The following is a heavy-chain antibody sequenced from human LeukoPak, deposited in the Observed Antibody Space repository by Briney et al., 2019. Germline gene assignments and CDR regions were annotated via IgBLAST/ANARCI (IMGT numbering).Heavy chain of an antibody. CDR3: ARGGYSYGHGNFDY. CDR2: INAGNGNT. D-gene: IGHD5-18*01. J-gene: IGHJ4*02. V-gene: IGHV1-3*01. CDR1: GYTFTSYA. Sequence: ASVKVSCKASGYTFTSYAMHWVRQAPGPRLEWMGWINAGNGNTKYSQKFQGRVTITRDTSASTAYMELSSLRSEDTAVYYCARGGYSYGHGNFDYWGQGTLVTVSS.